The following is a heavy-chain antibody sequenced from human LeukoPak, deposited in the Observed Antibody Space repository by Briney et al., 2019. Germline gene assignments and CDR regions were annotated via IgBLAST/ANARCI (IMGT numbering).Heavy chain of an antibody. CDR3: ARDRDFWSGYYTGRYYYYGMDV. J-gene: IGHJ6*02. CDR2: FDPEDGET. Sequence: ASVKVSCKVSGYTLTELSMHWVRQAPGKGLEWMGGFDPEDGETIYAQKFQGRVTMTTDTSTSTAYMELRSLRSDDTAVYYCARDRDFWSGYYTGRYYYYGMDVWGQGTTVTVSS. V-gene: IGHV1-24*01. CDR1: GYTLTELS. D-gene: IGHD3-3*01.